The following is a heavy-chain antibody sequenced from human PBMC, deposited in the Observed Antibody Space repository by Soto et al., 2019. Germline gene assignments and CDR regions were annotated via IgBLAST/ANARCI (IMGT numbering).Heavy chain of an antibody. V-gene: IGHV3-30*03. J-gene: IGHJ6*02. Sequence: GWLRRACKVSGWTFNRSGMHWVRQAPGKGLEWLAVISYDGATHYYGDTVTGRFTISRDNSKNTLFLPMGRLRAEDTAMSYCATKARVTNYLSYGMDVWGLGTTVTVYS. CDR2: ISYDGATH. CDR3: ATKARVTNYLSYGMDV. CDR1: GWTFNRSG. D-gene: IGHD2-21*02.